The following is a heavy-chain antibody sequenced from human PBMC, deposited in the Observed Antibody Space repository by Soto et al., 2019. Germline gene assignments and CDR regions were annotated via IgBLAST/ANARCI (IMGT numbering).Heavy chain of an antibody. CDR3: ARRVTARESGGNDRLDD. D-gene: IGHD5-12*01. CDR1: GGSIRNYY. V-gene: IGHV4-59*01. CDR2: IYHTGST. J-gene: IGHJ4*01. Sequence: SETLSLTCTVSGGSIRNYYWSWIRQPPGKGLEWIAYIYHTGSTYTNPSLESRVTMSIDTSRNQFSLKLTSVTAADTALYFCARRVTARESGGNDRLDDWGHGALVTVSS.